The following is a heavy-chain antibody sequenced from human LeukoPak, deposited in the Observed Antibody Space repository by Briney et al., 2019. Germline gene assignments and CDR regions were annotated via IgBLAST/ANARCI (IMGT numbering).Heavy chain of an antibody. CDR3: ARESSGTEGFDY. J-gene: IGHJ4*02. CDR2: INHSGST. D-gene: IGHD3-10*01. CDR1: GGSFSGYY. Sequence: SETLSLTCAVYGGSFSGYYWSWIRQPPGKGLEWIGEINHSGSTNYNPSLKSRVTISVDTSKNQFSLKLSSVTAADTAVYYCARESSGTEGFDYWGQGTLVTVSS. V-gene: IGHV4-34*01.